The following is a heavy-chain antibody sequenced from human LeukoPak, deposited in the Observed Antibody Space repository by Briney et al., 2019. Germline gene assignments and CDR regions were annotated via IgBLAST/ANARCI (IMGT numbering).Heavy chain of an antibody. V-gene: IGHV3-48*01. Sequence: PGGSLRLSCAASGFSFNDYDMHWVRQGKGKGLDWVSYISGSSGTIHYADSVGGRFTLSRDNVKKSLYLYMNNLRAEDTAVYYCVGFGAYGGLWGQGTVVTVSS. CDR1: GFSFNDYD. D-gene: IGHD4-23*01. CDR2: ISGSSGTI. J-gene: IGHJ4*02. CDR3: VGFGAYGGL.